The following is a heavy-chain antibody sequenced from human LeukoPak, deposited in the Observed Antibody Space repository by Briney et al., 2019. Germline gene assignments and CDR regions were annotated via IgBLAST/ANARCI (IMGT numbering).Heavy chain of an antibody. J-gene: IGHJ5*02. Sequence: ASVKVSCKASGYTFTSYGISWVRQAPGQGLEWMGWISAYNGNTNYAQKLQGRVTMTTDTSTSTAYMELRGLRSDDTAVYYCARDRGYCSGGSCYFNWFDPWGQGTLVTVSS. CDR2: ISAYNGNT. CDR1: GYTFTSYG. CDR3: ARDRGYCSGGSCYFNWFDP. V-gene: IGHV1-18*01. D-gene: IGHD2-15*01.